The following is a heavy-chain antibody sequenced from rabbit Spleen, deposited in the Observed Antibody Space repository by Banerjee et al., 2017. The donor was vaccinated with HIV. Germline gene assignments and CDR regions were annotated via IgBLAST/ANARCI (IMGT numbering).Heavy chain of an antibody. CDR3: ARDTSSSFSSYGMDL. J-gene: IGHJ6*01. CDR2: IYADSSTFT. V-gene: IGHV1S40*01. D-gene: IGHD1-1*01. Sequence: QSLEESGGDLVKPGASLALTCTASGVSFSGSSYMCWVRQAPGKGLEWIACIYADSSTFTYYASWAKGRFTISKISSTTVTLQMTSLTAADTATYFCARDTSSSFSSYGMDLWGPGTLVTVS. CDR1: GVSFSGSSY.